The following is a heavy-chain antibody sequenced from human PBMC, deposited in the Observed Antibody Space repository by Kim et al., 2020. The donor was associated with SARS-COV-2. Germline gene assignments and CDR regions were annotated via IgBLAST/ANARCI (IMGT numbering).Heavy chain of an antibody. CDR1: GYSFTTYW. V-gene: IGHV5-51*01. J-gene: IGHJ4*02. CDR3: ARLRDGYNPFDY. CDR2: IYSGDSDT. Sequence: GESLKISRKGSGYSFTTYWIGWVRQMPDKGLESMGLIYSGDSDTRYSPSFQGQVTISADRSISTAYLQWSSLKASDTAIYYCARLRDGYNPFDYWGQGTL. D-gene: IGHD5-12*01.